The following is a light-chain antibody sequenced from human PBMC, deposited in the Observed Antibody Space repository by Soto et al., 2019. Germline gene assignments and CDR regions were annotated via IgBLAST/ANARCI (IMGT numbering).Light chain of an antibody. CDR1: QSVSSSY. CDR2: GAS. Sequence: EIVLTQSPGTLSLSPGERATLSCRASQSVSSSYLAWYQQKPGQAPRLLIYGASSRATGIPDRCSGSWSGTDFTLTISRLEPEDFAVYYYQQYGSSSWTFGQGTKVEIK. J-gene: IGKJ1*01. CDR3: QQYGSSSWT. V-gene: IGKV3-20*01.